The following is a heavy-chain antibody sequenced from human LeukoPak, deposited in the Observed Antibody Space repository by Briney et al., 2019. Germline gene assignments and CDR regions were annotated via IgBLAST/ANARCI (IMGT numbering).Heavy chain of an antibody. J-gene: IGHJ4*02. CDR2: INHSGST. CDR1: GGSFSGYY. CDR3: ASRYSSSWYRFDY. D-gene: IGHD6-13*01. Sequence: SETLSLTCAVYGGSFSGYYWSWIRQPPGKGLEWIGEINHSGSTNYNPSLKSRVTIPVDTSKNQFSLKLSSVTAADTAVYYCASRYSSSWYRFDYWGQGTLVTVSS. V-gene: IGHV4-34*01.